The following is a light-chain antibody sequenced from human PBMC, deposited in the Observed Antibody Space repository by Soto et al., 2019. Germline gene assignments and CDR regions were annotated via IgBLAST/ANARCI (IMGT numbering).Light chain of an antibody. CDR2: DVS. CDR3: SSFKTRSPLV. V-gene: IGLV2-14*01. CDR1: SSDVGSFDS. J-gene: IGLJ1*01. Sequence: QSVLTQPASVSGSPGQSITISCTGTSSDVGSFDSVAWYQHNPGKAPKLMIYDVSNRPSGISSRFSGSKSGNTASLSISGLQNEDQPNYYCSSFKTRSPLVFGTGTKVAVL.